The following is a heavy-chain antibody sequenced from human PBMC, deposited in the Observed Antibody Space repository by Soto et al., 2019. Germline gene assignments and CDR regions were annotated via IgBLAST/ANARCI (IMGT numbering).Heavy chain of an antibody. CDR1: GFTFSSYG. Sequence: PGGSLRLSCAASGFTFSSYGMYWVRQAPGKGLEWVAVILYDGSNKYYADSVKGRFTISRDNSKNTLYLQMNSLRAEDTAVYYCAKDSVPDTAMVPFDYWGQGTLVTVSS. CDR2: ILYDGSNK. J-gene: IGHJ4*02. CDR3: AKDSVPDTAMVPFDY. V-gene: IGHV3-30*18. D-gene: IGHD5-18*01.